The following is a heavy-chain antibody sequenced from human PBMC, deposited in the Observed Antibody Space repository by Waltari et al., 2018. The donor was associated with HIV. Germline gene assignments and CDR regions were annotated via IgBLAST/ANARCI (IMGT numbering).Heavy chain of an antibody. D-gene: IGHD3-22*01. CDR1: GFTSSSYW. Sequence: EVQLVESGGGLVQPGGPLSISCAASGFTSSSYWMHAVRQVPGKGLEWILGMSTDGNSVRSADSVKGRFTISRDNTKNTLYLQMNSLRVEDTAVYYCARGSGYYYFDYWGQGTRVTVSS. CDR3: ARGSGYYYFDY. J-gene: IGHJ4*02. CDR2: MSTDGNSV. V-gene: IGHV3-74*01.